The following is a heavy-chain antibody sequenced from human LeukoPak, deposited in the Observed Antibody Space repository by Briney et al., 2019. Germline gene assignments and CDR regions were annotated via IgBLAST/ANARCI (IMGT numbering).Heavy chain of an antibody. CDR3: ATHSEELATT. J-gene: IGHJ5*02. D-gene: IGHD5-12*01. CDR2: IYPGDSDT. Sequence: GESLKISCKASGYTFSNYWIGWVRQMPGKGLEWMGIIYPGDSDTRYSPSFQGQVTISADKSISTAYLQWGSLRALDTAMYYCATHSEELATTWGQGTLVTVSS. V-gene: IGHV5-51*01. CDR1: GYTFSNYW.